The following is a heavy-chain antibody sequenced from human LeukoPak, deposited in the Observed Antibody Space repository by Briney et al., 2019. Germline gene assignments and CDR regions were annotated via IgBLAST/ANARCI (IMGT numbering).Heavy chain of an antibody. D-gene: IGHD4-17*01. Sequence: GASVKVSCKASGYTFISYYMHWVRQAPGQGLEWMGIINPSGGSTSYAQKFQGRVTMTRDTSTSTVYMELSSLRSEDTAVYYCAREGDYGDPPVPNWFDPWGQGTLVTVSS. CDR3: AREGDYGDPPVPNWFDP. V-gene: IGHV1-46*01. CDR2: INPSGGST. J-gene: IGHJ5*02. CDR1: GYTFISYY.